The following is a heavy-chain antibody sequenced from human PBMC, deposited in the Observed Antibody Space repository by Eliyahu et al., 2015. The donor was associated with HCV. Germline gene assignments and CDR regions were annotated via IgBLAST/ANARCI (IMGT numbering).Heavy chain of an antibody. J-gene: IGHJ4*02. D-gene: IGHD4-23*01. CDR2: INHSGST. CDR1: GGSFSGYY. CDR3: ARVYGGNSY. Sequence: QVQLQQWGAGLLKPSETLSXTCAVYGGSFSGYYWSWIRQPPGKGLEWIGEINHSGSTNYNPSLKSRVTISVDTSKNQFSLKLSSVTAADTAVYYCARVYGGNSYWGQGTLVTVSS. V-gene: IGHV4-34*01.